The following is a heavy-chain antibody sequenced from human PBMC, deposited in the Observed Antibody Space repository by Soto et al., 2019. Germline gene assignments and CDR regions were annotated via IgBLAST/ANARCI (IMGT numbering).Heavy chain of an antibody. Sequence: GGSLRLSCASSGFTFSTYVMHWVRQAPGKGLEWVALVSPDGNTAYYAASVEGRFTISRDNSKNTLSLQTSTLGPEDTDVYYCARGSFFRVVYWGQGTQVTVSS. CDR3: ARGSFFRVVY. CDR2: VSPDGNTA. J-gene: IGHJ4*02. V-gene: IGHV3-30*15. CDR1: GFTFSTYV.